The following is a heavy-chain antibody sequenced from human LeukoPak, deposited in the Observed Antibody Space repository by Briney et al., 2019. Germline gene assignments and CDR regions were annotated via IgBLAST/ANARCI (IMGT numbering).Heavy chain of an antibody. CDR3: TTWYSSGWYSPGVDY. CDR2: IKSKTDGGTT. D-gene: IGHD6-19*01. V-gene: IGHV3-15*01. Sequence: GGSLRLSCAASGFTFSNAWMSWVRQAPGKGLEWVGRIKSKTDGGTTDYAAPVKGRFTISRDDSKNTLYLQMNSLKTEDTAVYYCTTWYSSGWYSPGVDYWGQGTLVTVSS. J-gene: IGHJ4*02. CDR1: GFTFSNAW.